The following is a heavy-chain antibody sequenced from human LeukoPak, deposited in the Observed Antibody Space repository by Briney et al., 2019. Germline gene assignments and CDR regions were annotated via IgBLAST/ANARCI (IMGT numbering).Heavy chain of an antibody. Sequence: GGSLRLSCAASGFTFSSYSFNWVRQAPGKGLEWVSYISSSGSTIYYADSVKGRFTISRDNAKNSLYLQMNSLRAEDTAVYYCARGRRVATGYWGQGTLVTVSS. CDR2: ISSSGSTI. J-gene: IGHJ4*02. CDR1: GFTFSSYS. CDR3: ARGRRVATGY. D-gene: IGHD5-12*01. V-gene: IGHV3-48*04.